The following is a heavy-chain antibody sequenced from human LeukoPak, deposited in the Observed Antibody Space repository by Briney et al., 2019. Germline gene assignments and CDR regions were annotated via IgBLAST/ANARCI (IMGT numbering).Heavy chain of an antibody. Sequence: SETLSLTCTVSGGSISSYYWSWIRQPPGKGLEWIGYIYYSGSTNYNPSLKSRVTVSVDASKNQFSLKLSSVTAADTAVYYCARIEDYGGNSVNYWGQGTLVTVSS. D-gene: IGHD4-23*01. CDR1: GGSISSYY. V-gene: IGHV4-59*01. CDR2: IYYSGST. J-gene: IGHJ4*02. CDR3: ARIEDYGGNSVNY.